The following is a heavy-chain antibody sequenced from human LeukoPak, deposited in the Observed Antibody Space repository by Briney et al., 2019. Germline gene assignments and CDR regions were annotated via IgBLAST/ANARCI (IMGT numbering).Heavy chain of an antibody. CDR1: GFTVSSNY. CDR3: ARDTWPNSFYGMDV. D-gene: IGHD1-1*01. CDR2: IYSGGST. J-gene: IGHJ6*02. Sequence: GGSLRLSCAASGFTVSSNYMSWVRQAPGKGLEWVSVIYSGGSTYYADSVQGRFTISRDNSKNTLYLQMNSLRAEDTAVYYCARDTWPNSFYGMDVWGQGTTVTVSS. V-gene: IGHV3-66*01.